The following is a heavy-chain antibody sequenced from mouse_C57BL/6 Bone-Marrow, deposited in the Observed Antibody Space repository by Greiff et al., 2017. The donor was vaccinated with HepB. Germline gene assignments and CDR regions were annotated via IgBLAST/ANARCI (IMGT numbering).Heavy chain of an antibody. CDR2: INPNNGGT. J-gene: IGHJ3*01. Sequence: VQLQQSGPELVKPGASVKISCKASGYTFTDYYMNWVKQSHGKSLEWIGDINPNNGGTSYNQKFKGKATLTVDKSSSTAYMELRSLTSEDSAVYYCARKFYYYGLAWFAYWGQGTLVTVSA. V-gene: IGHV1-26*01. CDR3: ARKFYYYGLAWFAY. CDR1: GYTFTDYY. D-gene: IGHD1-1*01.